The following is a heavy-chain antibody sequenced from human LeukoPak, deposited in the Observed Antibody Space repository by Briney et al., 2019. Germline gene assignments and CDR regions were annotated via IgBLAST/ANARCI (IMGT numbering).Heavy chain of an antibody. J-gene: IGHJ6*03. V-gene: IGHV3-11*01. D-gene: IGHD6-13*01. CDR3: AGDGRGSSWYLFDYYMDV. CDR2: ISSSGSTI. Sequence: GGSLRLSCAASGFTFSDYYMSWIRQAPGKGLEWVSYISSSGSTIYYADSVKGRFTISRDNAKNSLYLQMNSLRAEDTAVYYCAGDGRGSSWYLFDYYMDVWGKGTTVTVSS. CDR1: GFTFSDYY.